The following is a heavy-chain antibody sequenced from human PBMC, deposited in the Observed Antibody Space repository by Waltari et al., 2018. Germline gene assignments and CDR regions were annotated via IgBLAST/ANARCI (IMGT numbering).Heavy chain of an antibody. CDR2: INHSGST. V-gene: IGHV4-34*01. Sequence: QVQLQQWGAGLLKPSETLSLTCAVYGGSFSGYYWSWIRQPPGKGLEWIGEINHSGSTNYNPSLKSRVTIPVDTSKNQFSLKLSSVTAADTAVYYCARGKYYGMDVWGQGTTVTVSS. J-gene: IGHJ6*02. CDR1: GGSFSGYY. CDR3: ARGKYYGMDV.